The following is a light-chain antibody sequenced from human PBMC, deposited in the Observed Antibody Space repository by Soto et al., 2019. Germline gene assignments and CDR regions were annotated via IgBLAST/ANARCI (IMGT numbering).Light chain of an antibody. CDR1: SSDVGAYDF. Sequence: QSALTQPASVSGSPGQSITFSCTGTSSDVGAYDFVSRYQQHPDKAPKLMIYEVRNRPSGVSNRFSGSKSVNTATLTISGLQAEDEADYYCSSYTTSSTRVFGTGTKVTVL. J-gene: IGLJ1*01. CDR2: EVR. V-gene: IGLV2-14*03. CDR3: SSYTTSSTRV.